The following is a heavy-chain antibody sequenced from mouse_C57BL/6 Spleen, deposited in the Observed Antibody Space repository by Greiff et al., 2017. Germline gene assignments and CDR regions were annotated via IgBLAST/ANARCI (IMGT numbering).Heavy chain of an antibody. CDR3: ARSTLSYDYDDYFDY. J-gene: IGHJ2*01. D-gene: IGHD2-4*01. Sequence: QVQLQQSGAELAKPGASVKLSCKASGYTFTSYNMHWVKQTPRQGLEWIGAIYPGNGDTSYNQKFKGKATLTVDKSSSTAYMQLSSLTSEDSAVYFCARSTLSYDYDDYFDYWGQGTTLTVSA. CDR2: IYPGNGDT. V-gene: IGHV1-12*01. CDR1: GYTFTSYN.